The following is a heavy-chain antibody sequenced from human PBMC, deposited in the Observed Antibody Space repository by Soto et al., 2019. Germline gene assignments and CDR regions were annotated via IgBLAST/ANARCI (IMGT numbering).Heavy chain of an antibody. V-gene: IGHV3-7*01. Sequence: GGSLRLSCAASGFTFSSYWMSWVRQAPGKGLEWVANIKQDGSEKYYVDSVKGRFTISRDKAKNSLYLQMNSLRAEDTAVYYCARESTTGRLERLVLCYFDYWGQGTLVTVSS. CDR3: ARESTTGRLERLVLCYFDY. CDR1: GFTFSSYW. J-gene: IGHJ4*02. CDR2: IKQDGSEK. D-gene: IGHD6-13*01.